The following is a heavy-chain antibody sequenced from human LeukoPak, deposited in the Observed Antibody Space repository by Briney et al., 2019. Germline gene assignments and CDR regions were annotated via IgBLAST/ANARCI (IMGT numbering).Heavy chain of an antibody. CDR1: GYSIAHGFF. D-gene: IGHD1-26*01. CDR2: LYHSGTT. V-gene: IGHV4-38-2*02. J-gene: IGHJ4*02. CDR3: ARYKQWELPYYFDY. Sequence: SETLSLTCTVSGYSIAHGFFWAWIRQPPGGGLEWIGSLYHSGTTYYNTSLKSRISTSVDTSKNQFSLKLRLVTAADTAVYYCARYKQWELPYYFDYWGQGTLVTVSS.